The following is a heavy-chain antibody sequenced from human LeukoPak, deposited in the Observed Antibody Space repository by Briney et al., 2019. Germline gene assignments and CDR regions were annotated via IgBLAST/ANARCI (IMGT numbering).Heavy chain of an antibody. CDR2: ISSSSSYI. CDR1: GFTFSSYS. J-gene: IGHJ4*02. Sequence: GGSPRLSCAASGFTFSSYSMNWVRQAPGKGLEWVSSISSSSSYIYYADSVKGRFTISRDNAKNSLYLQMNSLRAEDTAVYYCARDRNYGSGSYPGSVDYWGQGTLVTVSS. D-gene: IGHD3-10*01. CDR3: ARDRNYGSGSYPGSVDY. V-gene: IGHV3-21*01.